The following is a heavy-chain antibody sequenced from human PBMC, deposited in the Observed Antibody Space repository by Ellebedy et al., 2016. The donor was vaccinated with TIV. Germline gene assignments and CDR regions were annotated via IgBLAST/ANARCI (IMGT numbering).Heavy chain of an antibody. CDR2: SKNKGNNYAT. D-gene: IGHD2/OR15-2a*01. Sequence: GGSLRLSXATSGFTFSDEHMDWVRQAPGKGLEWVGRSKNKGNNYATQYAASVKGRFTISRDDSTNSLYLQMNSLRTEDTATYYCTKTFYFDWGQGTLVIVSS. CDR3: TKTFYFD. CDR1: GFTFSDEH. J-gene: IGHJ4*02. V-gene: IGHV3-72*01.